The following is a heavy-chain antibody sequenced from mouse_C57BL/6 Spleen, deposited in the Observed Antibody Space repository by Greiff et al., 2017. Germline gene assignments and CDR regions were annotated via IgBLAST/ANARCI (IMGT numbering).Heavy chain of an antibody. CDR3: ARSSPSNYFDY. CDR2: IYPGDGDT. Sequence: QVHVKQSGAELVKPGASVKISCKASGYAFSSYWMNWVKQRPGKGLEWIGQIYPGDGDTNYNGKFKGKATLTADKSSSTAYMQLSSLTSEDSAVYFCARSSPSNYFDYWGQGTTLTVSS. J-gene: IGHJ2*01. CDR1: GYAFSSYW. V-gene: IGHV1-80*01.